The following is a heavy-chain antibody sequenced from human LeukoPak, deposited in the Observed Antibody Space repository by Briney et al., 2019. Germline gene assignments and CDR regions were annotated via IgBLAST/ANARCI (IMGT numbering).Heavy chain of an antibody. CDR2: ISYDGSNK. CDR3: AREQLWLSITSTALDY. J-gene: IGHJ4*02. CDR1: GFTFSSYG. Sequence: GGSLRLSCAASGFTFSSYGMHWVRQAPGKGLEWVAVISYDGSNKYYADSVKGRFTISRDNAKNSLYLQMNSLRAEDTAVYYCAREQLWLSITSTALDYWGQGTLVTVSS. D-gene: IGHD5-18*01. V-gene: IGHV3-30*03.